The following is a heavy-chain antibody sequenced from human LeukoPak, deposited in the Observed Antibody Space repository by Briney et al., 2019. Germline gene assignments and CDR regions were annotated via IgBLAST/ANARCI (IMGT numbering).Heavy chain of an antibody. V-gene: IGHV1-2*02. CDR3: ARDGRTTSIAAGGYYYMDV. CDR2: INPNSGGT. J-gene: IGHJ6*03. CDR1: GYTFTSYD. Sequence: ASVKVSCKASGYTFTSYDINWVRQAPGQGLEWMGWINPNSGGTNYAQKFQGRVTMTRDTSISTAYMELSRLRSDDTAVYYCARDGRTTSIAAGGYYYMDVWGKGTTVTISS. D-gene: IGHD6-13*01.